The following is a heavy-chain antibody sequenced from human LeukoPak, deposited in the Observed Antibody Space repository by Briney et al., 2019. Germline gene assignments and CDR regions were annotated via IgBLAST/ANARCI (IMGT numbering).Heavy chain of an antibody. CDR3: TRPTYSSGWYILFDY. CDR1: GFTFSGSA. D-gene: IGHD6-19*01. V-gene: IGHV3-73*01. Sequence: GGSLRLSCAASGFTFSGSAMHWVRQASGKGLEWVGRIRSKANSYATAYAASVKGRFTISRDDSKNTAYLQMNSLKTEDTAVYYCTRPTYSSGWYILFDYWGQGTLVTVSS. J-gene: IGHJ4*02. CDR2: IRSKANSYAT.